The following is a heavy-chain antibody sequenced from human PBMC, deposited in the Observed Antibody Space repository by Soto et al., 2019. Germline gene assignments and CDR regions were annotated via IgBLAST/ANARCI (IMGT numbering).Heavy chain of an antibody. CDR1: GFTFSSYS. D-gene: IGHD2-2*01. CDR3: ASVMVLVAAADMPITDF. CDR2: ISSSSSYI. J-gene: IGHJ4*02. V-gene: IGHV3-21*01. Sequence: EVQLVESGGGLVKPGGSLRLSCAASGFTFSSYSMNWVRQAPGKGLEWVSSISSSSSYIYYADSVKGRFTISRDNAKNEQYLQMNSLRSKDTSVYYCASVMVLVAAADMPITDFWGQGPLLTASS.